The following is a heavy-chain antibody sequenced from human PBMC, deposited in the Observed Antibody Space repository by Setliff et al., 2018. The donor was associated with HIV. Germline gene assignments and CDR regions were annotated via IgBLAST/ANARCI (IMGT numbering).Heavy chain of an antibody. D-gene: IGHD2-2*01. J-gene: IGHJ4*02. CDR3: ARKGYCSSSGCPTPFDF. Sequence: PSETLSLTCTVSGGSMTSSNYYWGWIRQSPGRGLEWIGSISSSGSTTYHPSLRSRVTVSAATSKNQFSLKLSSVTAADTAVYYCARKGYCSSSGCPTPFDFWGQGTLVTVSS. V-gene: IGHV4-39*07. CDR1: GGSMTSSNYY. CDR2: ISSSGST.